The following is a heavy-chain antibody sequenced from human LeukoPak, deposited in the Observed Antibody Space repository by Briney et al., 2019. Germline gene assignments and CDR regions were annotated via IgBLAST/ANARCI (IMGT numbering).Heavy chain of an antibody. J-gene: IGHJ4*02. CDR1: GGSISSSAYY. CDR3: ARRTTMVRAEYFDF. D-gene: IGHD3-10*01. CDR2: ISYRGNS. Sequence: SGTLSLTRTVSGGSISSSAYYWGWIRQPPGKGLEWIGSISYRGNSYYNASLKSRVNISVDTARNQFSLKLSSVTAADTAVYYCARRTTMVRAEYFDFWGQGALVTVSA. V-gene: IGHV4-39*01.